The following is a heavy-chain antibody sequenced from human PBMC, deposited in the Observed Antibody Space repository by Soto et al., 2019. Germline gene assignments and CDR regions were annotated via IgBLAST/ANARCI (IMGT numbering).Heavy chain of an antibody. Sequence: ASVKVSCKASGYTFTSYGISWVRQAPGQGLEWMGWISAYNGNTNYSQKFQGRVTITRDTSASTAYMELTISVDMSISTAHLQWYDLKASDSAVYYCARHIGAYYDNNGYPYFDYWGQGTRVTVSS. V-gene: IGHV1-18*01. CDR3: QWYDLKASDSAVYYCARHIGAYYDNNGYPYFDY. CDR1: GYTFTSYG. D-gene: IGHD3-22*01. CDR2: ISAYNGNT. J-gene: IGHJ4*02.